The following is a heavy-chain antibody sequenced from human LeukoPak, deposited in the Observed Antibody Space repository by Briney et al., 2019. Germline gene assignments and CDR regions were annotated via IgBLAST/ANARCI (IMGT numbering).Heavy chain of an antibody. V-gene: IGHV1-69*01. CDR3: ARRLASSGWHIDY. CDR1: GGTFSSYA. J-gene: IGHJ4*02. Sequence: SVKVSCKASGGTFSSYAISWVRQAPGQGLEWMGGIIPIFGTANYAQKFQGRVTITADESTSTAYMELSSLRSEDTAVYYCARRLASSGWHIDYWGQGTLVTVSS. CDR2: IIPIFGTA. D-gene: IGHD6-19*01.